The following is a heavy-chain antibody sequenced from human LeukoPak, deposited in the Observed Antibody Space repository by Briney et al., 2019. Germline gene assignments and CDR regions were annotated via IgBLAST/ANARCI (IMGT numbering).Heavy chain of an antibody. J-gene: IGHJ2*01. V-gene: IGHV4-59*08. D-gene: IGHD4-17*01. Sequence: PSETLSLTCTVSGGSISSYYWSWIRQPPGKGLEWIGYIYYSGSTNYNPSLKSRVTISVDASKNQFSLKLSSVTAADTAVYYCASLTTVTPSGHWYFDLWGRGTLVTVSS. CDR2: IYYSGST. CDR1: GGSISSYY. CDR3: ASLTTVTPSGHWYFDL.